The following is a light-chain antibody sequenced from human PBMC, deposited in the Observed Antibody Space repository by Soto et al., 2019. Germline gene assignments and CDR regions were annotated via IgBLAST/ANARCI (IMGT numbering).Light chain of an antibody. V-gene: IGKV3-20*01. Sequence: EIVLTQSPGTLSLSPGERATLSCRASQSLSNNFLAWYQQKPGQAPRLLIYEASNRPTGTPDRFSGSGSGTDFTLTISRLEPEDFAVYYCQQYSISPRAFGQGNKVEIK. J-gene: IGKJ1*01. CDR3: QQYSISPRA. CDR2: EAS. CDR1: QSLSNNF.